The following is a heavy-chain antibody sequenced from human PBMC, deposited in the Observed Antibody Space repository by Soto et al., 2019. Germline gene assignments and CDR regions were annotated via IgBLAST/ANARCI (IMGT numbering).Heavy chain of an antibody. CDR3: ARGGVGATPTLYYYYGMDV. CDR1: GGSISSYY. V-gene: IGHV4-59*01. CDR2: IYYSGST. Sequence: SETLSLPCTVSGGSISSYYWSWIRQPPGKGLEWIGYIYYSGSTNYNPSLKSRVTISVDTSKNQFSLKLSSVTAADTAVYYCARGGVGATPTLYYYYGMDVWGQGTTVTVSS. D-gene: IGHD1-26*01. J-gene: IGHJ6*02.